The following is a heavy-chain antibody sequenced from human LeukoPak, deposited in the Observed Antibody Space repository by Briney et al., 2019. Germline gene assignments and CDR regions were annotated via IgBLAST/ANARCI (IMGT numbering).Heavy chain of an antibody. V-gene: IGHV4-39*01. J-gene: IGHJ3*02. Sequence: PSETLSLTCTVSGGSISSSSYYWGWIRQPPGKGLEWIGSIYYSGSTYYNPSLKSRVTISVDTSKNQSSLKLSSVTAADTAVYYCARRAGYCSSTSCYAGAFDIWGQGTMVTVSS. D-gene: IGHD2-2*01. CDR3: ARRAGYCSSTSCYAGAFDI. CDR2: IYYSGST. CDR1: GGSISSSSYY.